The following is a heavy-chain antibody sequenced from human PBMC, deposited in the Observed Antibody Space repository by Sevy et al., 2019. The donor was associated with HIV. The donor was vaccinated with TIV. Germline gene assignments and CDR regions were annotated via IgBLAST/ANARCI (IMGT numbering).Heavy chain of an antibody. CDR3: ARGISVTMVRGRAFDI. D-gene: IGHD3-10*01. Sequence: SETLPLTCAVYGGSFSGYYWSWIRQPPGKGLEWIGEINHSGSTNYNPSLKSRVTISVDTSKNQFSLKLSSVTAADTAVYYCARGISVTMVRGRAFDIWGQGTMVTVSS. J-gene: IGHJ3*02. CDR2: INHSGST. CDR1: GGSFSGYY. V-gene: IGHV4-34*01.